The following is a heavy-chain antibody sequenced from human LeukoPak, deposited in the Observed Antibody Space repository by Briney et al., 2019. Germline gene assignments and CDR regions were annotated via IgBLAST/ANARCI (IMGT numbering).Heavy chain of an antibody. CDR2: IYYSGST. V-gene: IGHV4-31*03. D-gene: IGHD6-25*01. J-gene: IGHJ3*02. CDR3: AETAANAAFDI. CDR1: GGSISSGGYY. Sequence: PSETLSLTCTVSGGSISSGGYYWSWIRQHPGKGLEWIGYIYYSGSTYYNPSLKSRVTISVDTSKNQFSLKLSSVTAADTAVYYCAETAANAAFDIWGQGTMVTVSS.